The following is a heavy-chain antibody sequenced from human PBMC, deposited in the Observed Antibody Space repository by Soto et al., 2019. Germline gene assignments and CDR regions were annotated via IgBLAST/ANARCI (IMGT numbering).Heavy chain of an antibody. D-gene: IGHD6-19*01. CDR3: ATRDISSGWSRDYYYYYGMDV. Sequence: SVKVSFKASGGTFSSYAISWVRQAPGQGLEWMGGIIPIFGTANYAQKFQGRVTITADESTSTAYMELSSLRSEDTAVYYCATRDISSGWSRDYYYYYGMDVWGQGTTVTVSS. J-gene: IGHJ6*02. V-gene: IGHV1-69*13. CDR2: IIPIFGTA. CDR1: GGTFSSYA.